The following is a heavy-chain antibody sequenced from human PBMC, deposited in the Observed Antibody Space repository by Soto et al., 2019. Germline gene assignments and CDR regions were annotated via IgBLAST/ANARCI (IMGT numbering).Heavy chain of an antibody. CDR2: INAHSGGT. Sequence: ASVTVSCKASGFSFTGYYIHWLRQAPGQGLEWMGWINAHSGGTEYAQKFQGRVTLTRDTSIATAYLTLTSLTSDDTDLYYCAKDLTRQLAYWLDPWGQGTQVTVSS. D-gene: IGHD6-6*01. V-gene: IGHV1-2*02. CDR1: GFSFTGYY. CDR3: AKDLTRQLAYWLDP. J-gene: IGHJ5*02.